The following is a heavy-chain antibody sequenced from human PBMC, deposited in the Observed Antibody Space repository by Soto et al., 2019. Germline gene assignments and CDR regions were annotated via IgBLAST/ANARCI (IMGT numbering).Heavy chain of an antibody. CDR1: GGSINNVNYC. D-gene: IGHD7-27*01. V-gene: IGHV4-30-4*01. J-gene: IGHJ4*02. CDR3: ARGPSGDKVDY. Sequence: QVQLQESGPGLVKPSQTLSLTCTVSGGSINNVNYCWSWIRQSPDKGLEWIGHIIDGGTTYNNPSLTSRVTISVDTSHNRFSLKLSSVSAADTAVYYCARGPSGDKVDYWGQGTLVTVSS. CDR2: IIDGGTT.